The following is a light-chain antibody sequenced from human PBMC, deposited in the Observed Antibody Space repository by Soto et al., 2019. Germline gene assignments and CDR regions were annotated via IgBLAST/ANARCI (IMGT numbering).Light chain of an antibody. Sequence: QSALTQPASVSGSPGRSITISCTGTTSEVGGYNYVSWYQQHPGKAPKLMIYDVSNRPSGVSNRFSGSKSGNTASLTISGLQAEDDADYYCSSYTTSSPHVVFGGGTKLTVL. CDR1: TSEVGGYNY. J-gene: IGLJ2*01. CDR2: DVS. V-gene: IGLV2-14*01. CDR3: SSYTTSSPHVV.